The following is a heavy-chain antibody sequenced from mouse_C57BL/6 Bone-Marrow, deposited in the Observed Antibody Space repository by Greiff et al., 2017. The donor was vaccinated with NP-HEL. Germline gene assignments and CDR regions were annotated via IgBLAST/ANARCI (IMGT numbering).Heavy chain of an antibody. CDR1: GYTFTDYY. J-gene: IGHJ4*01. CDR3: ARYPFTTVVDYYAMDY. V-gene: IGHV1-19*01. Sequence: VQLQQSGPVLVKPGASVKMSCKASGYTFTDYYMNWVKQSHGKSLEWIGVINPYNGGTSYNQKCKGKATLTVDKSSSTAYMELNSLTSEDSAVYYCARYPFTTVVDYYAMDYWGQGTSVTVSS. CDR2: INPYNGGT. D-gene: IGHD1-1*01.